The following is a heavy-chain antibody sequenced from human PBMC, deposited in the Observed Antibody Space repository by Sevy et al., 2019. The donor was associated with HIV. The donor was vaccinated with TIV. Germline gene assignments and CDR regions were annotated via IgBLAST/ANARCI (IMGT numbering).Heavy chain of an antibody. Sequence: GGSLRLSCAASGFTFSSYSMNWVRQAPGKGLEWVSYISSGFSTIHYADSVKGWFTISRDNAKNSLYLQMNRLRAEDTAVYYCARDNGDYFLSKSVFDYWGQGTLVTVSS. V-gene: IGHV3-48*01. J-gene: IGHJ4*02. CDR3: ARDNGDYFLSKSVFDY. CDR2: ISSGFSTI. CDR1: GFTFSSYS. D-gene: IGHD4-17*01.